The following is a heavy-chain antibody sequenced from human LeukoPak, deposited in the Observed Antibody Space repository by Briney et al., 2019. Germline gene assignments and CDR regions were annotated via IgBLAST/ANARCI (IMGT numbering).Heavy chain of an antibody. V-gene: IGHV4-61*02. CDR3: ARLSNLKDTAMVNDY. CDR2: IYTSGST. J-gene: IGHJ4*02. Sequence: PSETLSLTCTVSGGSISSGSYYWSWIRQPAGKGLEWIGRIYTSGSTNYNPSLKSRVTISVDTSKNQFSLKLSSVTAADTAVYYCARLSNLKDTAMVNDYWGQGTLVTVSS. CDR1: GGSISSGSYY. D-gene: IGHD5-18*01.